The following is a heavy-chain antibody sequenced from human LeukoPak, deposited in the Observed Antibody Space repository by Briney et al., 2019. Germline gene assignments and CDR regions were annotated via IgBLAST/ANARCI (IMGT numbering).Heavy chain of an antibody. J-gene: IGHJ4*02. D-gene: IGHD2-2*01. CDR3: ARETGRYCSSTSCLSY. Sequence: ASVKVSCKASGYTFPGYYMHWVRQAPGQGLEWMGWIKPNSGGTNYAQKFQGRVTMTRDTSISTAYMELSRLRSDDTAVYYCARETGRYCSSTSCLSYWGQGTLVTVSS. CDR1: GYTFPGYY. V-gene: IGHV1-2*02. CDR2: IKPNSGGT.